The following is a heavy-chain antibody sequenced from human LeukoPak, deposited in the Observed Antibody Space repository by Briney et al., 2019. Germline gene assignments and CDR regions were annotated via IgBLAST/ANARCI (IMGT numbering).Heavy chain of an antibody. J-gene: IGHJ4*02. V-gene: IGHV3-23*01. Sequence: GGSLRLSCVASGFTFSNYAMSWVRQAPGKGLEWVSAISGSGGSTYYTDSVKGRFSVSRDNSKNTLYLQMNSLRAEDTALYYCAKDKFHGGHDPYFGNWGQGTLVTVSS. CDR3: AKDKFHGGHDPYFGN. CDR2: ISGSGGST. D-gene: IGHD4-23*01. CDR1: GFTFSNYA.